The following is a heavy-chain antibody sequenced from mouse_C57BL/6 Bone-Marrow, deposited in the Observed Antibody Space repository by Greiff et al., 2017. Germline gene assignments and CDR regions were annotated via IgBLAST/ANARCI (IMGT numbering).Heavy chain of an antibody. Sequence: EVKLVESGGGLVQPGGSMKLSCVASGFTFSNYWMNWVRQSPEKGLEWVAQIRLKSDNYATHYAESVKGRFTISRDDSKSSVYLQMNNLRAEDTGIYYCKLGPSWFAYWGQGTLVTVSA. CDR3: KLGPSWFAY. CDR2: IRLKSDNYAT. V-gene: IGHV6-3*01. J-gene: IGHJ3*01. CDR1: GFTFSNYW. D-gene: IGHD4-1*01.